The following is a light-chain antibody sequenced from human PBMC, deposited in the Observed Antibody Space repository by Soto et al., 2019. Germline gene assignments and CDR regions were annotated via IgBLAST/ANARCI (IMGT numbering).Light chain of an antibody. CDR1: SSNIGSNT. CDR2: GNN. Sequence: VLTQPPSASGTPGQRVTISCSGSSSNIGSNTVNWYQQLPGTAPKLLIYGNNERPSGVPDRFSGSKSGTSGSLAISGLQSEDEADYYCASWDDTLNVAVFGGGTQLTVL. J-gene: IGLJ7*01. V-gene: IGLV1-44*01. CDR3: ASWDDTLNVAV.